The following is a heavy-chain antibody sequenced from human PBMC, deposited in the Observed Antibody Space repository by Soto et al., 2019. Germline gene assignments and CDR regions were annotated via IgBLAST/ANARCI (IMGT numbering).Heavy chain of an antibody. V-gene: IGHV4-31*03. D-gene: IGHD6-13*01. CDR2: IYYSGST. Sequence: SETLSLTCTVSGGSISSGGYYWSWIRQHPGKGLEWIGYIYYSGSTYYNTSLKSRVTISVDKSKNQFSLKLSSVTAEDTAVYYCARIPYSSSWYSVNQFDYWGQGTLVTVSS. J-gene: IGHJ4*02. CDR1: GGSISSGGYY. CDR3: ARIPYSSSWYSVNQFDY.